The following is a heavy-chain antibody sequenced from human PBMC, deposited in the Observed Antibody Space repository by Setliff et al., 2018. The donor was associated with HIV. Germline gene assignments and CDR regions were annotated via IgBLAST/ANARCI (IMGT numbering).Heavy chain of an antibody. CDR1: GFTLSDYY. J-gene: IGHJ4*02. CDR3: VRAAAGLDI. Sequence: GGSLRLSCAASGFTLSDYYIDWVRQAPGKGLEWVGRTTNKANNYIRECAASVQGRFTISRDDSNDSLFLQMNNLKTEDTAVYYCVRAAAGLDIWSQGILVTVSS. V-gene: IGHV3-72*01. CDR2: TTNKANNYIR.